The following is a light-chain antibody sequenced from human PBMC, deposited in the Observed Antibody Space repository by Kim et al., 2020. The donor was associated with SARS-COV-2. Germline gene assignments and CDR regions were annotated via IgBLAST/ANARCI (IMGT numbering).Light chain of an antibody. CDR1: SSNIGAGYD. CDR3: QSYDSSLSGWV. CDR2: GNS. J-gene: IGLJ3*02. V-gene: IGLV1-40*01. Sequence: QRVTISCTGSSSNIGAGYDVHWYQQLPGTAPKLLIYGNSNRPSGVPDRFSGSKSGTSASLAITGLQAEDVADYYCQSYDSSLSGWVFGGGTQLTVL.